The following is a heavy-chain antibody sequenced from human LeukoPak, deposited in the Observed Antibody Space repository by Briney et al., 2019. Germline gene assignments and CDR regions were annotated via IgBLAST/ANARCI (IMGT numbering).Heavy chain of an antibody. D-gene: IGHD5-24*01. CDR2: IVASGDST. Sequence: TGGSLRLSCAASGFPFSTYAMSWVRQAPGKGLDWVSAIVASGDSTYYADSVKGRFTVSRDNSKNTLYLQMNSLRAEDTAVYYCAKVLLRVATIRSDAFDIWGQGTMVTVSS. CDR1: GFPFSTYA. V-gene: IGHV3-23*01. J-gene: IGHJ3*02. CDR3: AKVLLRVATIRSDAFDI.